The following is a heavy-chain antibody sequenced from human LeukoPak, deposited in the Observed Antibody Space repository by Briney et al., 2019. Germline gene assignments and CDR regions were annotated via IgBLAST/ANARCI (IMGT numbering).Heavy chain of an antibody. D-gene: IGHD3-22*01. CDR2: ISGNNGDT. CDR1: GYTFPNYG. CDR3: ARTAVNYDSSGYLRH. Sequence: ASVKVSCKASGYTFPNYGISWVRQAPGQGLEWMGWISGNNGDTKYVQRLQGRVTMTTDTSTSTAYMELRSLRSDDTAVYYCARTAVNYDSSGYLRHWGQGTLVTVSS. J-gene: IGHJ4*02. V-gene: IGHV1-18*01.